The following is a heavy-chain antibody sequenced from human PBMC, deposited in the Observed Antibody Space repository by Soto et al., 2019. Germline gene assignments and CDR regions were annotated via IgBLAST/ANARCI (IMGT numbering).Heavy chain of an antibody. CDR3: ARSRNYGVLDAFDI. CDR1: GGSISSGGYS. V-gene: IGHV4-30-2*01. CDR2: IYHSGST. J-gene: IGHJ3*02. Sequence: PSETLSLTCAVSGGSISSGGYSWSWIRQPPGKGLEWIGYIYHSGSTYYNPSLKSRVTISVDRSKNQFSLKLSSVTAAGTAVYYCARSRNYGVLDAFDIWGQGTMVTVSS. D-gene: IGHD3-10*01.